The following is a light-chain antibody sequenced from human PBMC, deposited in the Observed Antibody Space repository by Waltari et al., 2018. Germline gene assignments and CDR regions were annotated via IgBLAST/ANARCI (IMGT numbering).Light chain of an antibody. CDR1: SSNIGAPYD. J-gene: IGLJ2*01. Sequence: QSVLTQSPSVSGAPGQRVTISCTGSSSNIGAPYDVHWYRHLPGTAPRLLIYGNNHRPSGVPDRFSGSKSGTSASLAITGLQAEDEADYYCQSYDSSLSGVVFGGGTKLTVL. CDR2: GNN. V-gene: IGLV1-40*01. CDR3: QSYDSSLSGVV.